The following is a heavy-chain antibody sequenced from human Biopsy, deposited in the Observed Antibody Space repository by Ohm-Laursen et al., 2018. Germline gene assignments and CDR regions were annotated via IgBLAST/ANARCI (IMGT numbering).Heavy chain of an antibody. D-gene: IGHD3-16*01. CDR1: GFTFDDYA. CDR3: GRSYGIMAAPVHL. V-gene: IGHV3-9*01. J-gene: IGHJ4*01. Sequence: SLRLSCAASGFTFDDYAMHWVRQVPGKGLEWVSGITWNSGSIGYADSVKGRFTISRDNSKNTLYLQMTNLRAEDTAVYYCGRSYGIMAAPVHLWGQGTLVTAPS. CDR2: ITWNSGSI.